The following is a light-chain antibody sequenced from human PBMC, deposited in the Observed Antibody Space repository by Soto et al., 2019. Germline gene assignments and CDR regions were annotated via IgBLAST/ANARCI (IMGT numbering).Light chain of an antibody. Sequence: DIQMNQSPTSLSASAGDRVAITCRASQSISSWLAWYQQKPGKAPKLLIYDASSLESGVPSRFSGSGSGTEFTLTISSLQPDDFATYYCQQYNSQKTFGQGTKVDIK. CDR3: QQYNSQKT. V-gene: IGKV1-5*01. J-gene: IGKJ1*01. CDR2: DAS. CDR1: QSISSW.